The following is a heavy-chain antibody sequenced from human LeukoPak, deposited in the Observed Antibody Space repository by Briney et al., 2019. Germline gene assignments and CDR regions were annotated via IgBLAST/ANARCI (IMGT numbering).Heavy chain of an antibody. CDR3: AKGVGGLVPADLFDY. D-gene: IGHD2-2*01. CDR2: INWNGGST. Sequence: PGGSLRLSCAASGFTFDDYGMSWVRQAPGKGLEWVSGINWNGGSTGYADSVKGRFTISRDNSKNTLYLQMNSLRAEDTAVYYCAKGVGGLVPADLFDYWGQGTLVTVSS. J-gene: IGHJ4*02. V-gene: IGHV3-20*04. CDR1: GFTFDDYG.